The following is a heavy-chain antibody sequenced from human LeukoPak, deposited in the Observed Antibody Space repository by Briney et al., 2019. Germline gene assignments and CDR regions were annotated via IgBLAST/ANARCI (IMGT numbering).Heavy chain of an antibody. J-gene: IGHJ6*02. V-gene: IGHV1-69*13. CDR2: IIPIFGTA. CDR1: GGTFSSYA. CDR3: AREDYYDSSGLLCGMDV. D-gene: IGHD3-22*01. Sequence: SVKVSCKASGGTFSSYAISWVRQALGQGLEWMGGIIPIFGTANYAQKFQGRVTITADESTSTAYMELSSLRSEDTAVYYCAREDYYDSSGLLCGMDVWGQGTTVTVSS.